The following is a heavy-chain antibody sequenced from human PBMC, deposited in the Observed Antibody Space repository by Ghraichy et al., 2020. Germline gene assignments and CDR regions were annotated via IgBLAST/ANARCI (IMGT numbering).Heavy chain of an antibody. CDR3: ARGRLSIAARDFFDY. D-gene: IGHD6-6*01. V-gene: IGHV4-34*01. CDR1: GGSFSGYY. J-gene: IGHJ4*02. Sequence: SETLSLTCAVYGGSFSGYYWSWILQPPGKGLEWIGEINHSGSTNYNPSLKSRVTISVDTSKNQFSLKLSSVTAADTAVYYCARGRLSIAARDFFDYWGQGTLVTVSS. CDR2: INHSGST.